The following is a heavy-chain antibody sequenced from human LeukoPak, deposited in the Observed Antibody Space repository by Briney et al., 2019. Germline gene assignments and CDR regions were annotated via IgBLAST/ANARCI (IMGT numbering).Heavy chain of an antibody. J-gene: IGHJ4*02. CDR2: IKQDGSEK. Sequence: GSLRLSCAASGFTFSSYWMSWVRQAPGKGLEWVANIKQDGSEKYYVVSVKGRFTISRDNAKNSLYLQMNSLRAEDTAVYYCARVAPNYYYDSSECFDYWGQGTLVTVSS. CDR3: ARVAPNYYYDSSECFDY. V-gene: IGHV3-7*01. D-gene: IGHD3-22*01. CDR1: GFTFSSYW.